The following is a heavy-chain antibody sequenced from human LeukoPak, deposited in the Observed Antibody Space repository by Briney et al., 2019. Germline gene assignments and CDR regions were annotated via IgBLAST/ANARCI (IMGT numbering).Heavy chain of an antibody. V-gene: IGHV3-21*01. J-gene: IGHJ6*03. Sequence: GGSLRLSCAASGFTFDDYGMNWVRQAPGKGLEWVSSISSSSSYIYYADSVKGRFTISRDNAKNSLYLQMNSLRAEDTAVYYCARDAKYGYYYMDVWGKGTTVTVSS. CDR2: ISSSSSYI. D-gene: IGHD4-17*01. CDR3: ARDAKYGYYYMDV. CDR1: GFTFDDYG.